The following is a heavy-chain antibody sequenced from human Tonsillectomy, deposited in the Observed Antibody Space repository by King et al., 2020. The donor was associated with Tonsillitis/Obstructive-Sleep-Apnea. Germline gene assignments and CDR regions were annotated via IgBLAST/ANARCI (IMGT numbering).Heavy chain of an antibody. D-gene: IGHD2-2*02. V-gene: IGHV1-46*01. J-gene: IGHJ4*02. CDR1: GYTFTSYY. CDR2: INPSGGST. CDR3: AIPAGYCSSTSCYTTEGLFDY. Sequence: QLVQSGAEVKKPGASVKVSCKASGYTFTSYYMHWVRQAPGQGLEWMGIINPSGGSTSYAQKFQGRVTMTRDTSTSTVYMELSSLRSEDTAVYYCAIPAGYCSSTSCYTTEGLFDYWGQGTLVTVSS.